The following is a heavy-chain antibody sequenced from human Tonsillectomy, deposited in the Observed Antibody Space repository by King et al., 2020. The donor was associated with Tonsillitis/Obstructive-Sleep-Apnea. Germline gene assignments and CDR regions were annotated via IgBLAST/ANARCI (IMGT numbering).Heavy chain of an antibody. CDR1: GYSFTSYW. J-gene: IGHJ4*02. Sequence: VQLVQSGAEVKKPGESLKLSCKGSGYSFTSYWIGWVRQMPGKGLEWMGIIYPGDSDTRYSPSFQGQVTISADKSISTAYLQWSSLKASDTAMYYCARQKGYSGYDFPFDYWGQGTLVTVSS. D-gene: IGHD5-12*01. V-gene: IGHV5-51*01. CDR2: IYPGDSDT. CDR3: ARQKGYSGYDFPFDY.